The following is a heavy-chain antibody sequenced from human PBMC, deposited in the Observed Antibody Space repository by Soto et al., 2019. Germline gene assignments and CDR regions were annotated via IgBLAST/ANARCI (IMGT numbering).Heavy chain of an antibody. J-gene: IGHJ4*02. CDR2: ISGDGSGT. D-gene: IGHD1-26*01. CDR1: GFTFSAYA. Sequence: AGGSLRLSCAASGFTFSAYAMSWARQAPGKGLEWVSTISGDGSGTHYADSVRGRFTISRDNSKSTLFLQMESLRVEDTAIYYCDGSDFWGQGTLVTVSS. V-gene: IGHV3-23*01. CDR3: DGSDF.